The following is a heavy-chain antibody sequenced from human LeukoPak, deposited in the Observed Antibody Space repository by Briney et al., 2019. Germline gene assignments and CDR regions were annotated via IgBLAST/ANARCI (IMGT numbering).Heavy chain of an antibody. CDR3: ASTCSSTSCHNWFDP. D-gene: IGHD2-2*01. V-gene: IGHV1-69*04. Sequence: GSSVKVSCKASGGTLSSYAISWVRQAPGQGLEWMGRIIPILGIANYAQKFQGRVTITADKSTSTAYMELSSLRSEDTAVYYCASTCSSTSCHNWFDPWGQGTLVTVSP. CDR2: IIPILGIA. J-gene: IGHJ5*02. CDR1: GGTLSSYA.